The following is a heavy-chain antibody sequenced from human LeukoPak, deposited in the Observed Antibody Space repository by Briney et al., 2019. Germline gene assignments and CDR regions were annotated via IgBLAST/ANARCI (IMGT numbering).Heavy chain of an antibody. J-gene: IGHJ4*02. V-gene: IGHV3-74*01. Sequence: PGGSLRLSCAASGFTFSSYWMHRVRQVPGKGLVWVARINPGGSSITYADSVKGRFTISRDNAENTLYLQMDSLRAEDTGVYYCARSNQADDYWGQGTLVTVSS. CDR1: GFTFSSYW. CDR2: INPGGSSI. CDR3: ARSNQADDY. D-gene: IGHD1-14*01.